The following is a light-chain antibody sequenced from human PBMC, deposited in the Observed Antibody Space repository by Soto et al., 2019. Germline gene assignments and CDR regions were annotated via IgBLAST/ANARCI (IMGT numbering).Light chain of an antibody. Sequence: QSVLIQPPSASGTPGQRVTISCSGSTANIEANYVYWYQQFPGTAPKLLIYRNKERPSGVPDRFSGSKSGTSASLAVSGLRSEDEADYFCTSWDDSLSAWVFGGGTQLTVL. J-gene: IGLJ3*02. CDR3: TSWDDSLSAWV. V-gene: IGLV1-47*01. CDR1: TANIEANY. CDR2: RNK.